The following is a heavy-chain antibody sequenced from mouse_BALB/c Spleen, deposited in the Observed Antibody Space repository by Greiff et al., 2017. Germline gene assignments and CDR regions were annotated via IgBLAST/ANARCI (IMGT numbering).Heavy chain of an antibody. J-gene: IGHJ4*01. D-gene: IGHD2-14*01. Sequence: QVQLQQPGAELVRPGASVKLSCKASGYTFTSYWINWVKQRPGQGLEWIGNIYPSDSYTNYNQKFKDKATLTVDKSSSTAYMQLSSPTSEDSAVYYCTRNYRYDVSYYYAMDYWGQGTSVTVSS. V-gene: IGHV1-69*02. CDR1: GYTFTSYW. CDR2: IYPSDSYT. CDR3: TRNYRYDVSYYYAMDY.